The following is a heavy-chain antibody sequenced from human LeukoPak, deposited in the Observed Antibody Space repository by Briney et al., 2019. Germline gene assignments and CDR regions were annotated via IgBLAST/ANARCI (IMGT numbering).Heavy chain of an antibody. CDR3: ARDATSLYSGSYQPFDY. CDR2: IYYSGST. CDR1: GGSISSSSYY. D-gene: IGHD1-26*01. V-gene: IGHV4-39*07. J-gene: IGHJ4*02. Sequence: SETLSLTCTVSGGSISSSSYYWGWIRQPPGKGLEWIGSIYYSGSTYYNPSLKSRVTISVDTSKNQFSLKLSSVTAADTAVYYCARDATSLYSGSYQPFDYWGQGTLVTVSS.